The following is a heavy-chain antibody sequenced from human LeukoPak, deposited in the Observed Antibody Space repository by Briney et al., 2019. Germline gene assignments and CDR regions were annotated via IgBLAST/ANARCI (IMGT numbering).Heavy chain of an antibody. J-gene: IGHJ6*03. D-gene: IGHD3-3*01. CDR2: ISGSGGST. CDR1: GFTFSSYA. CDR3: AKGRAYYDFWSGPVLHFYYMDV. V-gene: IGHV3-23*01. Sequence: GGSLRLSCAASGFTFSSYAMSWVRQAPGKGLEWVSAISGSGGSTYYADSVKGRFTISRDNPKNTLYLQMNSLRAEDTAVYYCAKGRAYYDFWSGPVLHFYYMDVWGKGTTVTVSS.